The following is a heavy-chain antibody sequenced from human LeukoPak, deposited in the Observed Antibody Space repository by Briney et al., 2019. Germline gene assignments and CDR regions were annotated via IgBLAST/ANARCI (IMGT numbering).Heavy chain of an antibody. J-gene: IGHJ4*02. CDR3: ARVDIAVVPSAMFDY. V-gene: IGHV4-39*01. CDR2: IYYSGST. Sequence: PSETLSVTCTVSGGSISSSSYYWGWIRQPPGKGLEWIGSIYYSGSTYYNPSLKSRVTISVDTSKNQFSLKLSSVTAADTAVYYCARVDIAVVPSAMFDYWGQGTLVTVSS. D-gene: IGHD2-2*03. CDR1: GGSISSSSYY.